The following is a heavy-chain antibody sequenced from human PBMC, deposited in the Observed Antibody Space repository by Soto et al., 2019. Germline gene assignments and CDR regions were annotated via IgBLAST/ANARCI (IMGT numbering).Heavy chain of an antibody. CDR1: GYRLTSYW. J-gene: IGHJ3*02. Sequence: GECLKTSCRGSGYRLTSYWSDCVPRPHGKGLKVMGTIYRGDCHHRYSPSFQGQFTITAYKSISTAYLQWSSLKASDTAMYYCARRDAQPPRSTSCYICGAFDIWGQGTIVTVS. D-gene: IGHD2-2*02. CDR3: ARRDAQPPRSTSCYICGAFDI. CDR2: IYRGDCHH. V-gene: IGHV5-51*01.